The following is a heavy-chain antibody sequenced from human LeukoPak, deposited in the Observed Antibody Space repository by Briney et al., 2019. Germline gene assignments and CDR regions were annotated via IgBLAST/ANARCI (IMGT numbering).Heavy chain of an antibody. CDR3: ARGGIFSTTVTRYFDY. J-gene: IGHJ4*02. CDR1: GFTVSSNY. Sequence: GGSLRLSCAASGFTVSSNYMSWVRQAPGKGLEWVSVIYSGGSTYYADSVKGRFTISRDNSKNTLYLQMNSLRAEDTAVYYCARGGIFSTTVTRYFDYWGQGTLVTVSS. CDR2: IYSGGST. V-gene: IGHV3-53*01. D-gene: IGHD4-11*01.